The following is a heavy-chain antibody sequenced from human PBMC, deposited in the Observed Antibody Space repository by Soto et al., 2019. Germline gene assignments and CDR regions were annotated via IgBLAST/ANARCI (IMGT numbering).Heavy chain of an antibody. D-gene: IGHD4-17*01. CDR1: GFTFSSYA. V-gene: IGHV3-23*01. CDR3: AKDLMTTVTTVRAFDI. CDR2: ISGSGGST. J-gene: IGHJ3*02. Sequence: GGSLRLSCAASGFTFSSYAMSWVRQAPGKGLEWVSAISGSGGSTYYADSVKGRFTISRDNSKNTLYLQMNSLRAEDTAVYYCAKDLMTTVTTVRAFDIWGQGTMVTVSS.